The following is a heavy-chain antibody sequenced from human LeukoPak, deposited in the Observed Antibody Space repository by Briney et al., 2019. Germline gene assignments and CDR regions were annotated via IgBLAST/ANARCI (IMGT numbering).Heavy chain of an antibody. CDR2: MNPNSGNT. D-gene: IGHD5-24*01. CDR3: ARGRAGWLQYGVSDY. CDR1: GYTFTSYD. J-gene: IGHJ4*02. Sequence: GSLKVSCKASGYTFTSYDINWVRQATGQGLEWMGWMNPNSGNTGYAQKFQGRVTITRNTSISTAYMELSSLRSEDTAVYYCARGRAGWLQYGVSDYWGQGTLVTVSS. V-gene: IGHV1-8*01.